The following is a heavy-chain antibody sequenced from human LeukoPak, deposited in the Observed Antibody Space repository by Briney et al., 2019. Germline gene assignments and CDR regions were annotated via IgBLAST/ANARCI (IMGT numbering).Heavy chain of an antibody. D-gene: IGHD3-3*01. Sequence: EASVKVSCKASGYTFTSYDINWVRQATGQGLEWMGWMNPNSGNTGYAQKFQGRVTMTRNTSISTAYMELSSLGSEDTAVYYRARSAGYDFWSGSPYNWFDPWGQGTLVTVSS. CDR2: MNPNSGNT. CDR3: ARSAGYDFWSGSPYNWFDP. V-gene: IGHV1-8*01. J-gene: IGHJ5*02. CDR1: GYTFTSYD.